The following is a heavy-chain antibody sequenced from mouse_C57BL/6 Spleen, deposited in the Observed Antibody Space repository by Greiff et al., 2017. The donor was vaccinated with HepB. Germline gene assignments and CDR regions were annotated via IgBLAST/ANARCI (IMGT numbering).Heavy chain of an antibody. Sequence: EVKLQESGPGLVKPSQSLSLTCSLTGYSITSGYYWNWIRQFPGNKLEWMGYISYDGSNNYNPSLKNRISITRDTSKNQFFLKLNSVTTEDTATYYCARDRYFDYWGQGTTLTVSS. J-gene: IGHJ2*01. CDR1: GYSITSGYY. CDR2: ISYDGSN. V-gene: IGHV3-6*01. CDR3: ARDRYFDY.